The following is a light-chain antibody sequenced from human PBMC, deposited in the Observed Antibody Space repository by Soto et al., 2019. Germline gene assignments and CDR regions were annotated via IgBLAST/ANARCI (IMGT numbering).Light chain of an antibody. Sequence: EIVMTPSPVTLSVSPGERVTLSCRASQSVSSYLAWYQQTPGQAPRLLIYDASNRATGIPARFSGSGSGTDFTLTISSLEPEDFAVYYCQQRSNWPPITFGQGTRLEI. CDR3: QQRSNWPPIT. J-gene: IGKJ5*01. CDR1: QSVSSY. CDR2: DAS. V-gene: IGKV3-11*01.